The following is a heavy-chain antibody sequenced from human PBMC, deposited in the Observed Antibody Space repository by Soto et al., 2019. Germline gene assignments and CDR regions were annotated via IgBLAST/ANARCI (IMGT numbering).Heavy chain of an antibody. CDR1: GLTFSIYA. CDR3: ARESSSTVTTGGGGSAKDY. CDR2: ISYDGTNR. V-gene: IGHV3-30-3*01. D-gene: IGHD4-17*01. J-gene: IGHJ4*02. Sequence: VHLVESGGGVVQPGRSLRLSCAASGLTFSIYAMHWVRQAPGKGLEWVAFISYDGTNRCYPDSVKGRFTISRDNSKNTLYLQMNSLKTEDTAVYYCARESSSTVTTGGGGSAKDYWGQGTLVTVSS.